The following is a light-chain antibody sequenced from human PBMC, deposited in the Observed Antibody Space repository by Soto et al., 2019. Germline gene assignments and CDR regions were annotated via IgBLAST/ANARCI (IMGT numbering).Light chain of an antibody. Sequence: QAVVTHPASVSGSPGQSITISCTGTSSDVGSYNLVSWYQQHPGKAPKLMIYEVSKRPSGVSNRFSGSKSGNTASLTISGLQAEDEADYYCCSYAGSRVFGGGTKLTVL. CDR1: SSDVGSYNL. V-gene: IGLV2-23*02. CDR2: EVS. CDR3: CSYAGSRV. J-gene: IGLJ3*02.